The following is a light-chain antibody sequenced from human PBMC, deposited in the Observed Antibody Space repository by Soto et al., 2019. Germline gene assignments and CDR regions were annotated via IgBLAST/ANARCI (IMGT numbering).Light chain of an antibody. V-gene: IGKV1-12*01. J-gene: IGKJ2*01. CDR3: QQANGFPRT. CDR2: AAS. Sequence: DIQMTQSPSSVSASVGDRVTITCRASQGVSNWLAWYQQKPGKAPKLVIFAASSLQNGVPSRFRGIGSGTEFTLTISSLQPEDFATYYCQQANGFPRTFGQGTKLEIK. CDR1: QGVSNW.